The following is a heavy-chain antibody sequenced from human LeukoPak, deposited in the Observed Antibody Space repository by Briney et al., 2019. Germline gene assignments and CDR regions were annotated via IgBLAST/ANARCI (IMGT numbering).Heavy chain of an antibody. D-gene: IGHD4-11*01. Sequence: PSETLSLTCTVSGGSISSYYWSWIRQPPGKGLEWIGEINHSGSTNYNPSLKSRVTISVDTSKNQFSLKLSSVTAADTAVYCCAAYRLPDSFDYWGQGTLATVSS. CDR3: AAYRLPDSFDY. CDR1: GGSISSYY. V-gene: IGHV4-34*01. CDR2: INHSGST. J-gene: IGHJ4*02.